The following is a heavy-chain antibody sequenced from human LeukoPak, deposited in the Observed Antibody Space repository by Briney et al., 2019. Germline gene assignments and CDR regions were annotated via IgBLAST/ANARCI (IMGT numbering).Heavy chain of an antibody. D-gene: IGHD3-10*01. CDR1: GFTVSSNY. Sequence: AGGSLRLSCAASGFTVSSNYMSWVRQAPGKGLEWVSVIYSGGSTYYADSVKGRFTISRDNSKSTLYLQMNSLRAEDTAVYYCARRVYGSGKTNAFDIWGQGTMVTVSS. CDR3: ARRVYGSGKTNAFDI. V-gene: IGHV3-53*01. J-gene: IGHJ3*02. CDR2: IYSGGST.